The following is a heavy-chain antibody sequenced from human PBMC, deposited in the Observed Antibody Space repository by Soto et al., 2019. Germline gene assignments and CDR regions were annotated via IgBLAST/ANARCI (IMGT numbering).Heavy chain of an antibody. D-gene: IGHD6-13*01. CDR3: ARGGYSSSWRFDY. Sequence: ASVKVSCKASRDSFSNYAISWVRQAPGQGLEWMGGIFPFIGTTSFAQRFQDRVTITADEPTSTAYMELRSLTSEDTAVYYCARGGYSSSWRFDYWGQGTVVTVSS. J-gene: IGHJ4*02. CDR1: RDSFSNYA. V-gene: IGHV1-69*13. CDR2: IFPFIGTT.